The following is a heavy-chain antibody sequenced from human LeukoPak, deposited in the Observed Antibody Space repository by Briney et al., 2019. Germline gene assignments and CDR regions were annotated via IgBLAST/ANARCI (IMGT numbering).Heavy chain of an antibody. D-gene: IGHD4-23*01. CDR1: GFTFNDYG. CDR2: ISGSGGST. V-gene: IGHV3-23*01. CDR3: ANRYGGNSLLNYFDY. J-gene: IGHJ4*02. Sequence: HPGGSLRLSCAASGFTFNDYGMSWVRQAPGKGLEWVSAISGSGGSTYYADSVKGRFTISRDNSKNTLYLQMNSLRAEDTAVYYCANRYGGNSLLNYFDYWGQGTLVTVSS.